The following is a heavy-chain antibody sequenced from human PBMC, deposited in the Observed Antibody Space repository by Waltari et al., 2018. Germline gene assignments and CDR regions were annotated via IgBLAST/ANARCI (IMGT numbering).Heavy chain of an antibody. D-gene: IGHD6-13*01. CDR3: ATRGAAAGPNYYYYGMDV. Sequence: QVQLVQSGAEVKKPGASVKVSCKVSGYTLTELSMHWVRQAPGKGLEWMGGFDPEDGETSYGQKFQGRVTMTEDTSTDTAYMELSSLRSEDTAVYYCATRGAAAGPNYYYYGMDVWGQGTTVTVSS. V-gene: IGHV1-24*01. CDR2: FDPEDGET. J-gene: IGHJ6*02. CDR1: GYTLTELS.